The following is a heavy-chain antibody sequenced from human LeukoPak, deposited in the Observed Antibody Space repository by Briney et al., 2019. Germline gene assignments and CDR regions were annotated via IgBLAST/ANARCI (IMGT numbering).Heavy chain of an antibody. CDR2: ISGSGGST. J-gene: IGHJ4*02. Sequence: GGSLRLSCAASGFTFSRYAMSWVRQAPGKGLEWVSAISGSGGSTYYADSVNGRFTISRDNSKNTLYLQMNSLSAEDTAVYYCAKDFPPVVDAGFDYWGQGTLVTVSS. V-gene: IGHV3-23*01. CDR3: AKDFPPVVDAGFDY. CDR1: GFTFSRYA. D-gene: IGHD2-15*01.